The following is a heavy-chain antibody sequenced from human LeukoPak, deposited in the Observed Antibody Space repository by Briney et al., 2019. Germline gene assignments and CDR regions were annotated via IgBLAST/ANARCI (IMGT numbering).Heavy chain of an antibody. CDR1: GFTFSDYY. CDR3: ARDTDYYYDSSGPHDY. J-gene: IGHJ4*02. V-gene: IGHV3-11*06. Sequence: GGSLRLSCAASGFTFSDYYMSWIRQAPGKGLEWVSSISSSSSYIYYADSVKGRFTISRDNAKNSLYLQMNSLRAEDTAVYYCARDTDYYYDSSGPHDYWGQGTLVTVSS. D-gene: IGHD3-22*01. CDR2: ISSSSSYI.